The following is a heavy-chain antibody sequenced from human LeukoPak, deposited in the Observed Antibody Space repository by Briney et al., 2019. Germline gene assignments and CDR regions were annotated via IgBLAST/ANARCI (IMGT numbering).Heavy chain of an antibody. J-gene: IGHJ3*02. V-gene: IGHV4-59*01. CDR1: GGSISSYY. Sequence: PSETLSLTCTVSGGSISSYYWSWIRQPPGKGLEWIGYIYYSGSTNYNPSLKSRVTISVDTSKNQFSLKLSSVTAADTAVYYCAREKAAARLRAFDIWGQGTMVTVSS. D-gene: IGHD6-13*01. CDR2: IYYSGST. CDR3: AREKAAARLRAFDI.